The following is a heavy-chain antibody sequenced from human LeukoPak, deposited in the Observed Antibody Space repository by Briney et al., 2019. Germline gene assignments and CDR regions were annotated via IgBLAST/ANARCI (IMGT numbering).Heavy chain of an antibody. Sequence: PSETLSPTCTVSSGSIKSYYWGWVRQPPGKGLEWIGRIYTTGATQYNPSLKSRVTMSIDMSTNQFSLNLTSMTAADTAVYYCGRQGYTASYYFLDFWSQGTLVAVS. J-gene: IGHJ4*02. V-gene: IGHV4-4*07. CDR2: IYTTGAT. CDR1: SGSIKSYY. D-gene: IGHD1-26*01. CDR3: GRQGYTASYYFLDF.